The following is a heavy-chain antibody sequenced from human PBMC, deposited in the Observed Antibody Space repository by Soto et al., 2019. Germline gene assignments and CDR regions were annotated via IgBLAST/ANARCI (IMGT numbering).Heavy chain of an antibody. CDR3: GRRGGGNLHFDY. CDR2: ISSSSSTI. D-gene: IGHD3-16*01. J-gene: IGHJ4*02. V-gene: IGHV3-48*01. CDR1: EITFSSYS. Sequence: EVQLVESGGGLVQPGGSLRLSCAASEITFSSYSMSWVRQAPGKGLEWVSYISSSSSTIYYADSVKGRFTISRDNAKNSLDLQMSSLRAEDTAVYYCGRRGGGNLHFDYWGQGTLVTVSS.